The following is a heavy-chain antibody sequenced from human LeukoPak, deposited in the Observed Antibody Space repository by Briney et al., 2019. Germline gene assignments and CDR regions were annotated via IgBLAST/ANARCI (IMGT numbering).Heavy chain of an antibody. J-gene: IGHJ6*03. CDR2: MNPNSGNT. D-gene: IGHD6-19*01. CDR1: GYTFTSYD. CDR3: ARGGYSSGWYKNYYYYMDV. V-gene: IGHV1-8*03. Sequence: GASVKVSCKASGYTFTSYDINWVRQATGQGLEWMGWMNPNSGNTGYAQKFQGRVTITRNTSISTAYMELSSLRSEDTAVYYCARGGYSSGWYKNYYYYMDVWGKGTTVTVSS.